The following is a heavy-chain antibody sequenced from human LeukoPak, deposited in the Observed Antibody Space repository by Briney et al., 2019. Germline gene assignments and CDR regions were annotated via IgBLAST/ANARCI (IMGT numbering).Heavy chain of an antibody. CDR2: INPNSGGT. J-gene: IGHJ4*02. CDR1: GYTFTGYY. Sequence: ASVKVSCKASGYTFTGYYMHWVRQAPGQGLEWMGWINPNSGGTNYAQKFQGRVTMTRDMSISTAYMELSRLRSDDTAVYYCARKEDYDFWSAFDYWGQGTLVTVSS. D-gene: IGHD3-3*01. V-gene: IGHV1-2*02. CDR3: ARKEDYDFWSAFDY.